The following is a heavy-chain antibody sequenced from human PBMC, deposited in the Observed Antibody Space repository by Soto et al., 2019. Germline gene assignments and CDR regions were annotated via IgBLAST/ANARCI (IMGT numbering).Heavy chain of an antibody. J-gene: IGHJ3*02. Sequence: ASVKVSCKASGYTFSNYDINWVRQTTGQGLEWMGWLNPNTDKTGSAQKFQGRVTMTRNTSISTAYLELSGLRSDDTAVYYCARGIKGLPPSAFDIWGQGTRVTVSS. CDR1: GYTFSNYD. D-gene: IGHD5-12*01. CDR2: LNPNTDKT. V-gene: IGHV1-8*01. CDR3: ARGIKGLPPSAFDI.